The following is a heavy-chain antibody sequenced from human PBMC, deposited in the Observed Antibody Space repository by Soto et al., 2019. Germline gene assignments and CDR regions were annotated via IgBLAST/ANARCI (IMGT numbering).Heavy chain of an antibody. V-gene: IGHV4-59*08. CDR3: ARRYGGALVI. CDR1: GGSISSYY. CDR2: IFYSGST. J-gene: IGHJ3*02. D-gene: IGHD4-17*01. Sequence: SETLSLTCTVSGGSISSYYWSWIRQPPGKGLQWIGYIFYSGSTNYNPSLKSRVTISVDTSKNQFSLKLSSVTAADTAVYYCARRYGGALVIWGQVTMVTVSS.